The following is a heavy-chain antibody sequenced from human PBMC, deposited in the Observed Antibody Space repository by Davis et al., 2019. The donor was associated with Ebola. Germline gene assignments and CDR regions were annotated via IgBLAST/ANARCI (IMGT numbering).Heavy chain of an antibody. V-gene: IGHV3-73*01. CDR2: IRSKANSYAT. J-gene: IGHJ4*02. D-gene: IGHD5-12*01. CDR3: IRVAIVATSNDY. CDR1: GFTFSGSA. Sequence: GESLKISCAASGFTFSGSAMHWVRQASGKGLEWVGRIRSKANSYATAYAASVKGRFTISRDDSKNTAYLQMNSLKTEDTAVYYCIRVAIVATSNDYWGQGTLVTVSS.